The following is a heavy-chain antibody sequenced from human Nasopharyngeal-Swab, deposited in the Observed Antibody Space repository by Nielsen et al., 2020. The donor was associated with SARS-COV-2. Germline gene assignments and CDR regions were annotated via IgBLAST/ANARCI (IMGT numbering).Heavy chain of an antibody. J-gene: IGHJ4*02. CDR2: IKSDGSST. V-gene: IGHV3-74*01. CDR1: GFTFSSYW. CDR3: ARAYYFDS. Sequence: GESLKISCAASGFTFSSYWMHWVRQAPGKGLVWVARIKSDGSSTSYADSVKGRFTISRGNAKNTLFLQMNSLRAEDTAVYYCARAYYFDSWGQGTLVTVSS.